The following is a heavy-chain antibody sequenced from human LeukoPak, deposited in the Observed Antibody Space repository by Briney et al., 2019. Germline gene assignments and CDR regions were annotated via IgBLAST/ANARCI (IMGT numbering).Heavy chain of an antibody. CDR1: GYTLTELS. CDR3: ASGNTIFNWFDP. D-gene: IGHD3-9*01. J-gene: IGHJ5*02. Sequence: ASVKVSCKVSGYTLTELSMHWVRQAPGKGLEWMGGFDPEDGETIYAQKFQGRVTMTEDTSTDTAYMELSSLRSEDTAVYYCASGNTIFNWFDPWGQGTLVTVSS. CDR2: FDPEDGET. V-gene: IGHV1-24*01.